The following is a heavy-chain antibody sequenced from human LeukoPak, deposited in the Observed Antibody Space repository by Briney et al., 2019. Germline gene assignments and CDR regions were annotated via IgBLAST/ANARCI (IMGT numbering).Heavy chain of an antibody. CDR1: GFTFSSYS. V-gene: IGHV3-48*04. D-gene: IGHD4/OR15-4a*01. J-gene: IGHJ4*02. Sequence: GGSLRLSCAASGFTFSSYSMNWVRQAPGKGLEWVSYISSSCSTIYYADSVKGRFTISRDNAKNSLYLQMNSLRAEDTAVYYCARGMTLGLSFDYWGQGTLVTVSS. CDR2: ISSSCSTI. CDR3: ARGMTLGLSFDY.